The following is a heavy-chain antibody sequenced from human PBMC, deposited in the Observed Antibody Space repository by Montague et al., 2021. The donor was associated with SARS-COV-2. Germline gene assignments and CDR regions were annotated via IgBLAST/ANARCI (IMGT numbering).Heavy chain of an antibody. CDR1: GFSRSTSGMC. CDR3: ARDYIAAAGIHYYYYYGMDV. D-gene: IGHD6-13*01. Sequence: PALVKPTQTLTLTCTFSGFSRSTSGMCVSWIRQPPGKALEWLARIDWDDDKYYNTSLKTRLTISKDTSKNQVVLTMTNMDPVDTATYYCARDYIAAAGIHYYYYYGMDVWGQGTTVTVSS. V-gene: IGHV2-70*11. J-gene: IGHJ6*02. CDR2: IDWDDDK.